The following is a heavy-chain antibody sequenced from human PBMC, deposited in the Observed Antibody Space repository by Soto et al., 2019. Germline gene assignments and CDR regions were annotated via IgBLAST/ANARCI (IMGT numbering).Heavy chain of an antibody. CDR3: ARGFGELYNWFDP. D-gene: IGHD3-10*01. V-gene: IGHV1-69*13. J-gene: IGHJ5*02. CDR2: IIPIFGTA. CDR1: GGTFSSYA. Sequence: GASVKVSCKAAGGTFSSYAISWVRQAPGQGLEWMGGIIPIFGTANYAQKFQGRVTITADESTSTAYMELSSLRSEDTAVYYCARGFGELYNWFDPWGQGTLVTVSS.